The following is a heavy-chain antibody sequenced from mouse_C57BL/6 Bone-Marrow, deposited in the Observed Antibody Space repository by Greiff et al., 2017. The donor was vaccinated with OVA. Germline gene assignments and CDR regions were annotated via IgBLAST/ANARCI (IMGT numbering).Heavy chain of an antibody. CDR1: GFTFSDYG. J-gene: IGHJ2*01. Sequence: DVKLVESGGGLVKPGGSLKLSCAASGFTFSDYGMHWVRQAPEKGLEWVAYISSGSSTIYYADTVKGRFTISRDNAKNTLFLQMTSLRSEDTAMYYCATLRRRDFDYWGQGTTLTVSS. CDR3: ATLRRRDFDY. CDR2: ISSGSSTI. V-gene: IGHV5-17*01. D-gene: IGHD1-2*01.